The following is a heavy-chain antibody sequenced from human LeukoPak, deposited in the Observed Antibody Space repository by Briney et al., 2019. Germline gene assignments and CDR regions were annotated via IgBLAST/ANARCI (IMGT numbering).Heavy chain of an antibody. V-gene: IGHV4-39*07. J-gene: IGHJ6*02. Sequence: PSETLSLTCTVSGGSISSSSYYWGWIRQPPGKGLEWIGSIYYSGSTYYNPSLKSRVTISVDTSKNQFSLKLSSVTAADTAVYYCARVRGYRPYYYYGMDVWGQGTTVTVSS. CDR3: ARVRGYRPYYYYGMDV. D-gene: IGHD3-10*01. CDR1: GGSISSSSYY. CDR2: IYYSGST.